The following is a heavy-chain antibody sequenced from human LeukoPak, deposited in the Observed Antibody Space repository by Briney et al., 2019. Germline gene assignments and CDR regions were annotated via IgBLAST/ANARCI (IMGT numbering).Heavy chain of an antibody. CDR2: IYTSGST. Sequence: PSQTLSLTCTVSGGSISSGSYYWSWIRQPAGKGLEWIGRIYTSGSTNYNPSLKSRVTISVDTSTNQFSLKLSSVTAADTAVYYCARGFGYCSGGSCYSGVAGFDYWGQGTLVTVSS. CDR1: GGSISSGSYY. CDR3: ARGFGYCSGGSCYSGVAGFDY. J-gene: IGHJ4*02. V-gene: IGHV4-61*02. D-gene: IGHD2-15*01.